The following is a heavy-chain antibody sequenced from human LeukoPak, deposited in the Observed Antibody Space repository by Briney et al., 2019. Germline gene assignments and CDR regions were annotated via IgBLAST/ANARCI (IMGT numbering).Heavy chain of an antibody. CDR2: IIPILGIA. CDR3: ARENLGYGMDV. V-gene: IGHV1-69*04. CDR1: GGTFSSYA. Sequence: ASVKVSCKASGGTFSSYAISWVRQAPGQGLEWMGRIIPILGIANYAQKFQGRVTITADKSTSTAYMELSSLRSEDTAVYYCARENLGYGMDVWGQGTTVAVSS. J-gene: IGHJ6*02. D-gene: IGHD3-16*01.